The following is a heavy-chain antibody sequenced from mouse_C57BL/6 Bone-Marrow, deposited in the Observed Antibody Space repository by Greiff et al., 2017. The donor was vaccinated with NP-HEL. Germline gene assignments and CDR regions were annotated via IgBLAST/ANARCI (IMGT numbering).Heavy chain of an antibody. J-gene: IGHJ3*01. V-gene: IGHV1-82*01. CDR2: IYPGDGDT. CDR1: GYAFSSSW. D-gene: IGHD1-2*01. Sequence: QVQLKQSGPELVKPGASVKISCKASGYAFSSSWMNWVKQRPGKGLEWIGRIYPGDGDTNYNGKFKGKATLTADKSSSTAYMQLSSLTSEDSSVYFCARRLQLAWFAYWGQGTLVTVSA. CDR3: ARRLQLAWFAY.